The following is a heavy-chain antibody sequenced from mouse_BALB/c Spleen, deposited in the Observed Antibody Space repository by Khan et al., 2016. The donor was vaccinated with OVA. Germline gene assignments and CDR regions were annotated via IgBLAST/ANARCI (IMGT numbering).Heavy chain of an antibody. CDR3: ARDAGRY. V-gene: IGHV1-18*01. D-gene: IGHD3-3*01. J-gene: IGHJ4*01. CDR2: INPKNGGT. Sequence: VQLQQSGPELVKPGASVKISCKTSGYTFPEYTVHWVKQSLGKSLDWIGVINPKNGGTAYNQKFKGKAKLTVDKSSSTAYMEFRSLTSEDSAVDDCARDAGRYWGQGTSVTVAS. CDR1: GYTFPEYT.